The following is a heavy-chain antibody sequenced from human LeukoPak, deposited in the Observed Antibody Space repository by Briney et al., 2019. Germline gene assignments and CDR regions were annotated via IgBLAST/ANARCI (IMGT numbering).Heavy chain of an antibody. Sequence: GGSLRLSCAASGFTFSSYSMNWVRQAPGKGLEWVSSVSSSSSYIYYADSVKGRFTISRDNAKNSLYLQMNSLRAEDTAVYYCARDSPMVRGVIEGYWGQGTLVTVSS. J-gene: IGHJ4*02. CDR3: ARDSPMVRGVIEGY. V-gene: IGHV3-21*01. CDR1: GFTFSSYS. CDR2: VSSSSSYI. D-gene: IGHD3-10*01.